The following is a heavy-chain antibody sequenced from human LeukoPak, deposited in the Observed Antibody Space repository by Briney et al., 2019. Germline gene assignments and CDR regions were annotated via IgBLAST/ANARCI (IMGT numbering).Heavy chain of an antibody. CDR1: GFTFSAYA. CDR2: IGSSSSFI. Sequence: GGSLRLSCEASGFTFSAYAMTWVRQAPGKGLEWVSSIGSSSSFIYYADSVKGRSTISRDNAKNSLFLQMNSLRAEDTAVYYCARAHPGFDYWGQGTLVTVSS. J-gene: IGHJ4*02. V-gene: IGHV3-21*01. CDR3: ARAHPGFDY.